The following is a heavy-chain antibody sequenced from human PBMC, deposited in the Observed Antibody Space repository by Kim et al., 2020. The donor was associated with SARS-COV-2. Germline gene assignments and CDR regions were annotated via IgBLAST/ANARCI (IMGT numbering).Heavy chain of an antibody. CDR2: ISSSGSTI. V-gene: IGHV3-11*04. CDR1: GFTFSDYY. Sequence: GGSLRLSCAASGFTFSDYYMSWIRQATGKGLEWVSYISSSGSTIYYADSVKGRFTISRDNAKNSLYLQMNSLRAEDTAVYYCARGSYYYDSSGYYPLDYWGQGTLVTVSS. D-gene: IGHD3-22*01. CDR3: ARGSYYYDSSGYYPLDY. J-gene: IGHJ4*02.